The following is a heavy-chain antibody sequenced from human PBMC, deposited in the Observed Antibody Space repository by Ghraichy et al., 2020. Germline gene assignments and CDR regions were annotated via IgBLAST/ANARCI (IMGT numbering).Heavy chain of an antibody. CDR3: ARRIAEFDY. D-gene: IGHD2/OR15-2a*01. CDR1: GGSISSSSYY. CDR2: IYYSGST. Sequence: SETLSLTCTVSGGSISSSSYYWGWIRQPPGKGLEWIGSIYYSGSTYYNPSLKSRVTISVDTSKNQFSLKLSSVTAADTAVYYCARRIAEFDYWGQGTLVTVSS. V-gene: IGHV4-39*01. J-gene: IGHJ4*02.